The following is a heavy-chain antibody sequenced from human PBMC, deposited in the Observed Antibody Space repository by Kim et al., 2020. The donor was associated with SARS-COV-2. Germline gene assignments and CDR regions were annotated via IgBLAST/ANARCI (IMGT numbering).Heavy chain of an antibody. CDR1: GGSFSGYY. CDR2: INHSGST. CDR3: ARGRYSSSPGHFDY. J-gene: IGHJ4*02. V-gene: IGHV4-34*01. D-gene: IGHD6-6*01. Sequence: SETLSLTCAVYGGSFSGYYWSWIRQPPGKGLEWIGEINHSGSTNYNPSLKSRVTISVDTSKNQFSLKLSSVTAADTAVYYCARGRYSSSPGHFDYWGQGTLVTVSS.